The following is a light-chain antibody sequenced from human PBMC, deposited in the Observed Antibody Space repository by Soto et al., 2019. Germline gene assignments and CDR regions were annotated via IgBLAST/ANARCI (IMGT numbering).Light chain of an antibody. V-gene: IGKV1-9*01. CDR3: LQINSYPYT. Sequence: IQLTQSPSSLPASVGDRVTITCRASQGITTYLAWYQQKPGKAPKLLIYAASALQSGVPSRFSGSGSGTDFTLTISSLQPEDFATYYCLQINSYPYTFGQGPSWRSN. J-gene: IGKJ2*01. CDR1: QGITTY. CDR2: AAS.